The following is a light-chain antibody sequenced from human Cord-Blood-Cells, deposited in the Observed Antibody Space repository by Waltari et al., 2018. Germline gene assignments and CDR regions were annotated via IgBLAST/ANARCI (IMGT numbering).Light chain of an antibody. CDR2: DAS. CDR3: QQSYSTPLS. J-gene: IGKJ4*01. CDR1: QSISSY. Sequence: DIQMTQSPSSLSASVGDRVTITCRASQSISSYLNWYQQKPGKAPKLLIYDASSLQSGVPSSFSGSGSGTDFTLTISSLQPEDFATYYCQQSYSTPLSFGGGTKVDIK. V-gene: IGKV1-39*01.